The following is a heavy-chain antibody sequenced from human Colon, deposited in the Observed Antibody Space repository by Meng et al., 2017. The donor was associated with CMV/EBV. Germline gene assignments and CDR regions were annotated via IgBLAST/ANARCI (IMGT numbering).Heavy chain of an antibody. V-gene: IGHV3-49*02. CDR3: TRHRGEGYHNFYGMDV. CDR1: GFTFRNYA. D-gene: IGHD3-16*01. Sequence: GESLKISCAASGFTFRNYAMSWVRQAPGRGLELVGFIRRNSYGGAVEYGASVRGRFVMSRDDSRGVAYLEMDSLKNDDTAVYYCTRHRGEGYHNFYGMDVWGQGTKVTVSS. CDR2: IRRNSYGGAV. J-gene: IGHJ6*02.